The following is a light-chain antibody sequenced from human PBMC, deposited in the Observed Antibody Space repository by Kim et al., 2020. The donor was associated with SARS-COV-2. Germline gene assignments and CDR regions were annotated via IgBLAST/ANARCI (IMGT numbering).Light chain of an antibody. V-gene: IGKV3-11*01. CDR3: QQRSNWVYS. J-gene: IGKJ2*03. CDR1: QSVSSY. Sequence: EIVLTQSPATLSLSPGERATLSCRASQSVSSYLAWYQQKPGQAPRLLIYDASNRATGIPARFSGSGSGTDFTLTISSLEPEDFAFYYCQQRSNWVYSFGQGTKLEI. CDR2: DAS.